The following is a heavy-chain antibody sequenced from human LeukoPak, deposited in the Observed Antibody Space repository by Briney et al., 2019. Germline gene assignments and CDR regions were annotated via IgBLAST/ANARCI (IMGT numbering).Heavy chain of an antibody. V-gene: IGHV3-33*01. CDR3: ARDHSGTQDY. CDR1: GFTFSNYG. J-gene: IGHJ4*02. Sequence: GGSLRLSCAASGFTFSNYGMHWVRQAPGKGLEWVAVIWDDGSNQYYADSVKGRFTIFRDNRRNTLYLQMNSLRAEDTAVYFCARDHSGTQDYWGQGTLVTVSS. D-gene: IGHD1/OR15-1a*01. CDR2: IWDDGSNQ.